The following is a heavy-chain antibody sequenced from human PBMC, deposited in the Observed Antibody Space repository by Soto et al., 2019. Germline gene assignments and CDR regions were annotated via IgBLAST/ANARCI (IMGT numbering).Heavy chain of an antibody. CDR3: ARVFPSGSGWMSSFDF. Sequence: QVQLQESGPGLVKPSETLSLTCTVSSDSIAGENWWSWVRQPPGLGLEWIGEVFHTGGTNYNPSLKCRVTMEVDKSKSHFSLKLISATAADTAVYYCARVFPSGSGWMSSFDFWGQGTLVSVSS. D-gene: IGHD6-19*01. CDR2: VFHTGGT. J-gene: IGHJ4*02. CDR1: SDSIAGENW. V-gene: IGHV4-4*02.